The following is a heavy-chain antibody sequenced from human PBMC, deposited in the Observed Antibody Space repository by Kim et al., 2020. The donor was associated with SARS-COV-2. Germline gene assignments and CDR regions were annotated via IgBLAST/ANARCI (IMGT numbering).Heavy chain of an antibody. D-gene: IGHD3-16*01. V-gene: IGHV3-7*01. CDR1: GFKVDGYW. Sequence: GGSLRLSCAASGFKVDGYWMTWVRQAPGKGLEWVANINQDGAEKYYVDSLSGRFTVSRDNTKNSLYLHLNSLRAEDTAVYYCARGSGGIENYYGLDVWGQGTAVTVS. J-gene: IGHJ6*02. CDR2: INQDGAEK. CDR3: ARGSGGIENYYGLDV.